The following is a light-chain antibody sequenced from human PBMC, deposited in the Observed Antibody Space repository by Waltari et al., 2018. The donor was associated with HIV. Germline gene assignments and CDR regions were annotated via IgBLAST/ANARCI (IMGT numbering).Light chain of an antibody. CDR2: WAS. Sequence: DIVMHQSPDSLAASVGEGATIKCKSSQSVLYNSNNKNYLAWCQKKPGQPPKLLIYWASTRESGVPDRFSGSGSGTDVTLTISSLQAEDVAVYYCQQYYSTPITFGGGTKVEIK. J-gene: IGKJ4*01. CDR3: QQYYSTPIT. V-gene: IGKV4-1*01. CDR1: QSVLYNSNNKNY.